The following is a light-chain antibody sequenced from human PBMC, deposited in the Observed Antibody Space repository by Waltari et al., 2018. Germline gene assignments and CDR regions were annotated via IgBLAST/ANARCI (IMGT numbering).Light chain of an antibody. V-gene: IGKV3-15*01. CDR3: QQYNNWPLWT. CDR2: GAS. Sequence: EIEMTHSPATLSVSPGERATLSCKASQSVSSNLAWYQQKPGQAPRLLIYGASTRATGIPARFSGRGSGTEFTLTISSLQSEDFAVYYCQQYNNWPLWTFRQGTKVEIK. J-gene: IGKJ1*01. CDR1: QSVSSN.